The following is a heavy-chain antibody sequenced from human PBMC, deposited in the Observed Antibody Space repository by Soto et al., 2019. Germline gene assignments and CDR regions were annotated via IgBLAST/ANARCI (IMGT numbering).Heavy chain of an antibody. CDR2: ISGSGGST. CDR1: GFTFSSYA. D-gene: IGHD6-19*01. J-gene: IGHJ4*02. Sequence: EVQLLESGGGLVQPGGSLRLSCAASGFTFSSYAMSWVRQAPGKGLEWVSAISGSGGSTYYADSVEGRFTISRDNSKTTLYLQMNSLRAEDTAVYYCARRSSGWYFDYWGQGTLVTVSS. V-gene: IGHV3-23*01. CDR3: ARRSSGWYFDY.